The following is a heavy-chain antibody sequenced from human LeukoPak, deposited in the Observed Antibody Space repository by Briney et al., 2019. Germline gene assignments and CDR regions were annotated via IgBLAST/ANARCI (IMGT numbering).Heavy chain of an antibody. CDR2: INPSFNPGVDVT. J-gene: IGHJ4*02. D-gene: IGHD1-20*01. Sequence: GASVKVSCKASGYTFSSYHIHWVRQAPGQGLEWMGKINPSFNPGVDVTSYAQKFQGRVTMTRDISTNTVYMELSSLTSEDTAVYYCARLITGTSGGSDYWGQGTLVTVSS. CDR3: ARLITGTSGGSDY. CDR1: GYTFSSYH. V-gene: IGHV1-46*01.